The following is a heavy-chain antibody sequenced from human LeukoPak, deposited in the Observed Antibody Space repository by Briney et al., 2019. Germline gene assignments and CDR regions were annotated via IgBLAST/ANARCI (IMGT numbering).Heavy chain of an antibody. J-gene: IGHJ4*02. CDR2: FRCIGGST. D-gene: IGHD2-15*01. CDR3: EKPDDVVVVAATRPYYFDY. Sequence: GGSLRLSCAASGFTFSSYAMSWVRQAPGKGLEWVSAFRCIGGSTYYADSVKGRFTISRDNSKTTLYLQMNSLRAEDTAVYYCEKPDDVVVVAATRPYYFDYWGQGTLVTVSS. V-gene: IGHV3-23*01. CDR1: GFTFSSYA.